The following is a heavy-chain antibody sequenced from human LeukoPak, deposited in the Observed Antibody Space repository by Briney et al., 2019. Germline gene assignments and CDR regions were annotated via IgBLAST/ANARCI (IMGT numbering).Heavy chain of an antibody. CDR1: GYTFTNFG. V-gene: IGHV1-2*02. Sequence: ASVKVSCKASGYTFTNFGISWVRQASGQGLEWMGWINPNSGGTNYAQKFQGRVTMTRDTSISTVYMELSGLRSDDTAVYYCARDRSRYFDYWGQGTLVTVSS. CDR2: INPNSGGT. CDR3: ARDRSRYFDY. D-gene: IGHD6-13*01. J-gene: IGHJ4*02.